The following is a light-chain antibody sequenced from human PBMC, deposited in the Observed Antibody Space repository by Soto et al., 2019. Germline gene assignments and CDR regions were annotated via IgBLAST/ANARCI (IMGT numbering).Light chain of an antibody. V-gene: IGLV1-51*01. CDR1: YSNIETNY. Sequence: QSVLTQPPSISATPGQKGTISCSGSYSNIETNYVSWYQQLPGTAPKLLIYDNTERPSGIPDRFSGSKSGSSATLGITGLQTGDEADYYCGTWDSSLSAGVFGTGTKVTVL. CDR2: DNT. J-gene: IGLJ1*01. CDR3: GTWDSSLSAGV.